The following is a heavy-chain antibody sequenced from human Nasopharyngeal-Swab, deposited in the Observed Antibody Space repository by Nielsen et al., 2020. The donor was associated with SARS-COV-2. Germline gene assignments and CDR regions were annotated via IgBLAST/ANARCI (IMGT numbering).Heavy chain of an antibody. CDR2: ISSSSSYT. CDR1: GFSFGDYY. V-gene: IGHV3-11*05. D-gene: IGHD6-13*01. Sequence: LKFSCAASGFSFGDYYMSWLRQAPGKGLEWVSYISSSSSYTNYADSVKGRFTISRDNAKNSLYLQMNSLRAEDTAVYYFARVEGYSMGFPYFDYWGQGTLVTVSS. CDR3: ARVEGYSMGFPYFDY. J-gene: IGHJ4*02.